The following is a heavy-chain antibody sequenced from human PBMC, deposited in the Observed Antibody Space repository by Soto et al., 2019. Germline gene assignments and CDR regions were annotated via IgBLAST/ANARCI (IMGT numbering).Heavy chain of an antibody. D-gene: IGHD1-1*01. CDR2: ISDDGSTT. CDR1: GFTFSAYW. V-gene: IGHV3-74*01. J-gene: IGHJ4*02. Sequence: GGSLRLSCEVSGFTFSAYWIHWVRQGPGKGLIWVSRISDDGSTTTYADSVKGRFTISRDNAKNTLYLQMNSLRADDTGLYYCTRGPRVSSTGTGAHWGQGTLVTVSS. CDR3: TRGPRVSSTGTGAH.